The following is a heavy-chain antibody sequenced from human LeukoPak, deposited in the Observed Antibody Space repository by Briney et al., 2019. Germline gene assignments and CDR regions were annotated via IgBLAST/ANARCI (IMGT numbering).Heavy chain of an antibody. Sequence: PGGSLRLSCAASGFTFSNCWMHWVRQAPGKGLVWVSRINSDGSSTTYADSVKGRFTISRDNGQNTLYLQMNSLRAEDTAVYYCAREGRGYSYAFEYWGQGTLVTVSS. CDR3: AREGRGYSYAFEY. J-gene: IGHJ4*02. CDR1: GFTFSNCW. V-gene: IGHV3-74*01. CDR2: INSDGSST. D-gene: IGHD5-18*01.